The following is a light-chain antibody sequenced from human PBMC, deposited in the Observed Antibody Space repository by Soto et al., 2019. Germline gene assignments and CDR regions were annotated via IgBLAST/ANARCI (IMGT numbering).Light chain of an antibody. CDR2: DVS. J-gene: IGLJ2*01. CDR1: SSDGGGYKY. Sequence: QSVLTQPASVSGSPGQSITISCTGTSSDGGGYKYVSWYQQHPGKAPKLMIYDVSNRPSGVSNRFSGSKSGNTASLTISGLQAEDEADYYCSSYTSRSTVVFGGRTKLTVL. V-gene: IGLV2-14*01. CDR3: SSYTSRSTVV.